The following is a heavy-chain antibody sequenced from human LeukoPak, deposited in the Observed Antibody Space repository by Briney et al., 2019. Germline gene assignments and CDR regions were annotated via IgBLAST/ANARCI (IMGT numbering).Heavy chain of an antibody. J-gene: IGHJ4*02. V-gene: IGHV3-15*01. Sequence: PGGSLRLSCAASGFTFRNAWMSWVRQAPGKGLEWVGRTKSKTDGGTTDYAAPVKGRFTISRDDSKNSLYLQMNSLKTEDTAVYYCTTVQSNSYDSSGYYIIDYWGQGTLFTVSS. CDR2: TKSKTDGGTT. D-gene: IGHD3-22*01. CDR3: TTVQSNSYDSSGYYIIDY. CDR1: GFTFRNAW.